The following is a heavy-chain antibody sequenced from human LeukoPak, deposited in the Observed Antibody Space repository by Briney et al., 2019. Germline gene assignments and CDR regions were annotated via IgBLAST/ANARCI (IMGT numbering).Heavy chain of an antibody. CDR2: IYYSGST. V-gene: IGHV4-31*03. J-gene: IGHJ4*02. CDR3: AMRSSELAFDY. D-gene: IGHD6-13*01. Sequence: PSETLSLTCTVSGGSISSGGYYWSWIRQHPGKCLEWIGYIYYSGSTYYNPSLKSRVTISVDTSKNQFSLKLSSVTAADTAVYYCAMRSSELAFDYWGQGTLVTVSS. CDR1: GGSISSGGYY.